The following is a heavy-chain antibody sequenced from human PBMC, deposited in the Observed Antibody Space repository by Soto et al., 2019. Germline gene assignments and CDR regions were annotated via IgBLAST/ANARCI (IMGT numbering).Heavy chain of an antibody. Sequence: GGSLRLSCAASGFSFSSYAMSWVRQAPGKGLEWVSSISGSGLSTFYADSVKGRFTISRDNSRNTLYLQMNSLRDEDTAVHYCAKEYSGHSGSYSHLDYWGQGALVTVSS. D-gene: IGHD1-26*01. CDR2: ISGSGLST. CDR1: GFSFSSYA. CDR3: AKEYSGHSGSYSHLDY. J-gene: IGHJ4*02. V-gene: IGHV3-23*01.